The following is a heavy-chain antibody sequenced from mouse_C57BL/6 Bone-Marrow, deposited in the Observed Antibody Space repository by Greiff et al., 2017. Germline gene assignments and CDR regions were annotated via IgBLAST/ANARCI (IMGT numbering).Heavy chain of an antibody. V-gene: IGHV1-52*01. J-gene: IGHJ1*03. Sequence: QVQLQQPGAELVRPGSSVKLSCKASGYTFTSYWMHWVKQRPIQGLEWIGNIDPSDSETHYNQKFKDKATLTVDKSSSTAYMQLSSLTSEDSAVYYGATRDGSSPLWYFDVWGTGTTVTVSS. CDR1: GYTFTSYW. D-gene: IGHD1-1*01. CDR3: ATRDGSSPLWYFDV. CDR2: IDPSDSET.